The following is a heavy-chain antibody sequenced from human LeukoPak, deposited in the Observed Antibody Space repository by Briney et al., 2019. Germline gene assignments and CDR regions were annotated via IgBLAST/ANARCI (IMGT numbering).Heavy chain of an antibody. J-gene: IGHJ3*01. CDR1: GGSISSGGYY. Sequence: SETLSLTCTVSGGSISSGGYYWSWIRQHPGKGLEWIGYIYYSGSTNYNPSLKSRVTISLDTSKNQFSLKLSSVTAADTAVYYCARHDGSSWYYAFDVWGQGTTVTVSS. CDR2: IYYSGST. V-gene: IGHV4-61*08. D-gene: IGHD6-13*01. CDR3: ARHDGSSWYYAFDV.